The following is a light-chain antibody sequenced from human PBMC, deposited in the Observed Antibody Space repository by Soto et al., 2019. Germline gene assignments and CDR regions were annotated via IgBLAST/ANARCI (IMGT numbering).Light chain of an antibody. CDR1: QSVSSY. J-gene: IGKJ4*01. CDR3: QQRSNWPLLT. Sequence: EIVLTQSPATLSLSPGERATLSCRASQSVSSYLAWYQQKPGQAPRLLIYDASNRAPGIPARFSGSGSGTDFTLPISSLEPEDFAVYYCQQRSNWPLLTFGGGTKVEIK. V-gene: IGKV3-11*01. CDR2: DAS.